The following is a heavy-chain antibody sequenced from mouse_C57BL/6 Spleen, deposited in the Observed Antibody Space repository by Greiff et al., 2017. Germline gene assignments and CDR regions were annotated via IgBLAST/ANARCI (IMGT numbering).Heavy chain of an antibody. CDR3: ARWDEYGRGYYMDY. V-gene: IGHV1-75*01. J-gene: IGHJ4*01. Sequence: VQLQQSGPELVKPGASVKISCKASGYTFTDYYINWVKQRPGQGLEWIGWIFPGSGSTYYNEKFKGKATLTVDNSSSTAYMLLSSLPSADSADYFGARWDEYGRGYYMDYWGPGTTVTVSS. D-gene: IGHD1-1*01. CDR2: IFPGSGST. CDR1: GYTFTDYY.